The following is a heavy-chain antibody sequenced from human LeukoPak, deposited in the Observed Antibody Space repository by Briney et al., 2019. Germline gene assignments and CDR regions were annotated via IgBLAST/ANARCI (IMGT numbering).Heavy chain of an antibody. CDR3: ARNTSGFKLGDAFDI. Sequence: PGGSLRLSCAASGFTFSSYAMTWVPQAPGKGLEWISAISGSAYSTSYADSVKGRFTISRDNSKNTLYLQMNSLRAEDTAIYYCARNTSGFKLGDAFDIWGQGTMVTVSS. D-gene: IGHD3-22*01. CDR1: GFTFSSYA. CDR2: ISGSAYST. J-gene: IGHJ3*02. V-gene: IGHV3-23*01.